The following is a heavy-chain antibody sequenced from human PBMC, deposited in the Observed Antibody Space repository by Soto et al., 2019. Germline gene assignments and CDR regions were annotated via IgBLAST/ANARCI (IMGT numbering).Heavy chain of an antibody. D-gene: IGHD2-15*01. CDR1: GGSISSGGYY. CDR2: IYYSGST. J-gene: IGHJ5*02. CDR3: AGGFLDMSVARNNWFDP. Sequence: QVQLQESGPGLVKPSQTLSLTCTVSGGSISSGGYYWSWIRQHPGKGLEWIGYIYYSGSTYYNPSLKSRVTISVDTSKNQFPLKLSSVTAADTAVYYCAGGFLDMSVARNNWFDPWGQGTLVTVSS. V-gene: IGHV4-31*03.